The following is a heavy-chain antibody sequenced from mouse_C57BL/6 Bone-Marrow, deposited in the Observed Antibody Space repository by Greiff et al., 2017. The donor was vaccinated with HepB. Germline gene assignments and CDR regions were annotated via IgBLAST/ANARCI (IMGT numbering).Heavy chain of an antibody. CDR1: GFSLTSYG. CDR3: ARNYGDYDGLDY. J-gene: IGHJ2*01. D-gene: IGHD2-4*01. Sequence: VQLKESGPGLVQPSQSLSITCTVSGFSLTSYGVHWVRQSPGKGLEWLGVIWSGGSTDYNAAFISRLSISKDNSKSHVSFKLNSLQADDTAIYYCARNYGDYDGLDYWGQGTTLTVSS. CDR2: IWSGGST. V-gene: IGHV2-2*01.